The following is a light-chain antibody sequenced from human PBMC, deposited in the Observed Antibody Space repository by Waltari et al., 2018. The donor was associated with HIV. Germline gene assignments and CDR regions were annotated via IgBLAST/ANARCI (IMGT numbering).Light chain of an antibody. Sequence: QSVLTQPPSASGTPGQRVTISCSGSSSNIGDNTVNWYQQLPGTAPKLLTYTNTQRPSGGPYRFSGSKSGTSASLAISGLQSEDEADYYCATWDDSLNGHVVFGGGTKLTVL. J-gene: IGLJ2*01. V-gene: IGLV1-44*01. CDR2: TNT. CDR1: SSNIGDNT. CDR3: ATWDDSLNGHVV.